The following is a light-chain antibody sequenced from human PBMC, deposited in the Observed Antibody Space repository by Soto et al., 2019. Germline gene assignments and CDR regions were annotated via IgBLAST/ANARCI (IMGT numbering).Light chain of an antibody. CDR2: GVS. CDR3: EQSTA. CDR1: QSISNNY. Sequence: EIVLTQSPCTLSLSPGERATLSCRASQSISNNYLAWYQQRHGQAPRLLIYGVSSRATGIADRFSGSGSGTDFTLTISRLEPEDFAIFYGEQSTAFGKGTRVEI. J-gene: IGKJ1*01. V-gene: IGKV3-20*01.